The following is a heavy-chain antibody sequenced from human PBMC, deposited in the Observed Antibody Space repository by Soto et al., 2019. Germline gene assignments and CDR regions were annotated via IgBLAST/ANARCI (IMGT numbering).Heavy chain of an antibody. CDR2: IYYSGST. Sequence: QLQLQESGPGLVKPSETLSLTCTVSGGSISSSSYYWGWIRQPPGKGLEWIGSIYYSGSTYYNPSLKSRVTISVDTSKNQFSLKLSSVTAADTAVYYCARHVWQYQLLWGGVYYGMDVWGQGTTVTVSS. V-gene: IGHV4-39*01. J-gene: IGHJ6*02. CDR1: GGSISSSSYY. CDR3: ARHVWQYQLLWGGVYYGMDV. D-gene: IGHD2-2*01.